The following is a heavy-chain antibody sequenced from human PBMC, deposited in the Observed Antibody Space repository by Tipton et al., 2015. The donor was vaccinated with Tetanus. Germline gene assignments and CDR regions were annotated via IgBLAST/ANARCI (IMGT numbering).Heavy chain of an antibody. CDR2: IDPSDSYT. CDR3: ARQATGIAVAGTRWFDP. V-gene: IGHV5-10-1*01. D-gene: IGHD6-19*01. J-gene: IGHJ5*02. CDR1: GYSFTSYW. Sequence: MQLVQSGAEVKKPGESLRISCKGSGYSFTSYWISWVRQMPGKGLEWMGRIDPSDSYTNYSPSFQGHVTISADKSISTAYLQWSSLKASDTAMYYCARQATGIAVAGTRWFDPWGQGTLVTVSS.